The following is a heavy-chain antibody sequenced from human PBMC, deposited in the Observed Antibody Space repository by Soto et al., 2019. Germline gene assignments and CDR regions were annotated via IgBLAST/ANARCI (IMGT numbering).Heavy chain of an antibody. D-gene: IGHD6-13*01. CDR2: ISSSSSYT. V-gene: IGHV3-11*06. J-gene: IGHJ6*02. CDR1: GFTFSDYY. Sequence: GGSLRLSCAASGFTFSDYYMSWIRQAPGKGLEWVSYISSSSSYTNYADSVKGRFTISRDNAKNSLYVQMNNLRAEDTAVYYCARGGYTYYYYGMDVWGQGTTVTVSS. CDR3: ARGGYTYYYYGMDV.